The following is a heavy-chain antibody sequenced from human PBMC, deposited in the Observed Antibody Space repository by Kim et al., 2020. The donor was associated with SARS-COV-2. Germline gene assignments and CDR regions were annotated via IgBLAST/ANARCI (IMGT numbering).Heavy chain of an antibody. D-gene: IGHD6-13*01. J-gene: IGHJ4*02. CDR3: ARVGYSSSWGVDY. Sequence: YADSVKGRFTISRDNSKNILYLQMNSLRAEDTAVYYCARVGYSSSWGVDYWGQGTLVTVSS. V-gene: IGHV3-33*01.